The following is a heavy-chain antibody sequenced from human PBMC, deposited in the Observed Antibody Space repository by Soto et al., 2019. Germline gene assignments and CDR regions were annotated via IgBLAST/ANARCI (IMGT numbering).Heavy chain of an antibody. CDR1: GGSISSGGYS. Sequence: QLQLQESGSGLVKPSQTLSLTCAVSGGSISSGGYSWSWIRQPPGKGLEWIGYIYHSGSTYYTPSIKSRVTISVDRSKNQFSLKLSSVPAADTAVDYCARGGSYGLLGMDVWGQGTTVTVSS. V-gene: IGHV4-30-2*01. D-gene: IGHD1-26*01. CDR3: ARGGSYGLLGMDV. CDR2: IYHSGST. J-gene: IGHJ6*02.